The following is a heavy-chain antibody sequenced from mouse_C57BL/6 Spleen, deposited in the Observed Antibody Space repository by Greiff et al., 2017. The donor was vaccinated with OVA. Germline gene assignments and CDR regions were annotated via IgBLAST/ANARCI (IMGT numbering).Heavy chain of an antibody. CDR3: ARGDYYSKDYFDY. J-gene: IGHJ2*01. CDR1: GYTFTSYW. Sequence: QVQLQQSGTELVKPGASVKLSCKASGYTFTSYWMHWVKQRPGQGLEWIGNINPSNGGTNYNEKFKSKATLTVDKSSSTAYMQLSSLTSEDSAVYYCARGDYYSKDYFDYWGQGTTLTVSS. D-gene: IGHD2-5*01. V-gene: IGHV1-53*01. CDR2: INPSNGGT.